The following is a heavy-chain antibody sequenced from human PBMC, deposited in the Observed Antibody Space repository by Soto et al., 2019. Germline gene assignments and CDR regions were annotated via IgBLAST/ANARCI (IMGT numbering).Heavy chain of an antibody. J-gene: IGHJ5*02. D-gene: IGHD6-6*01. Sequence: SVKVSCKASGGTFSSYAISWVRQAPGQGLEWMGGIIPIFGTANYAQKFQGRVTITADESTSTAYMELSSLRSEDTAVYYCARVAIEYSSSSVVEALLDPWGQGTLVIVSS. CDR2: IIPIFGTA. V-gene: IGHV1-69*13. CDR3: ARVAIEYSSSSVVEALLDP. CDR1: GGTFSSYA.